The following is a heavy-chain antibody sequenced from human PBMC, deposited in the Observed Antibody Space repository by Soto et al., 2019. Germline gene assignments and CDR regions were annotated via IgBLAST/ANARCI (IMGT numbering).Heavy chain of an antibody. V-gene: IGHV1-8*01. CDR1: GYTFTSYD. D-gene: IGHD5-18*01. CDR3: ARVDTAMVGIDY. CDR2: MNPNSGNT. Sequence: ASVKVSCKASGYTFTSYDINWVRQATGQGLEWMGWMNPNSGNTGYAQKFQGRVTMTRNTSISTAYMGLSSLRSEDTAVYYCARVDTAMVGIDYWGQGTLVTVSS. J-gene: IGHJ4*02.